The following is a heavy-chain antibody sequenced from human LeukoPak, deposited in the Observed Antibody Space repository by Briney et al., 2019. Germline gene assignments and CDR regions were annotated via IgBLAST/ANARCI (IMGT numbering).Heavy chain of an antibody. J-gene: IGHJ5*01. CDR3: ARASGSYWWFDS. V-gene: IGHV1-2*02. D-gene: IGHD1-26*01. CDR1: GYTFTGYY. CDR2: VNPNSGDT. Sequence: ASVKVSCKASGYTFTGYYLHWVRQAPGQGLEWMGCVNPNSGDTNYAQKFQGSVTMTRDTSISTVYMELSRLRSDDAAVYYCARASGSYWWFDSWGQGTLVTVSS.